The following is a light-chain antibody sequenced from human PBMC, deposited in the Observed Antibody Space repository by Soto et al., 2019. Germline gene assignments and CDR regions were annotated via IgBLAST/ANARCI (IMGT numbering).Light chain of an antibody. J-gene: IGLJ3*02. CDR3: AAWNDSLNGRV. CDR2: SNN. Sequence: QSVLTQPPSASGTPGQRVTISCSGSNSNIGSNTVNWYQQLPGTAPKLLIYSNNQRPSGVPDRFSGSKSGTSASLAISGLQSEDEADYYCAAWNDSLNGRVFGGETKLTVL. V-gene: IGLV1-44*01. CDR1: NSNIGSNT.